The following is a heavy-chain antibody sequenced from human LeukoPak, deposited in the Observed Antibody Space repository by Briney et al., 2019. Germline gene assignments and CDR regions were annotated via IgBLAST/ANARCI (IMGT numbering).Heavy chain of an antibody. CDR3: ARDTDGDYEVY. D-gene: IGHD4-17*01. CDR2: ISNDGSNK. CDR1: GFTFSSYT. V-gene: IGHV3-30-3*01. J-gene: IGHJ4*02. Sequence: GRSLRLSCAASGFTFSSYTMDWVRQAPGKGLEWVAVISNDGSNKYYADSVKGRFTISRDNSKNTLYLQMNSLRLEDTAVYYCARDTDGDYEVYWGQGTLVTASS.